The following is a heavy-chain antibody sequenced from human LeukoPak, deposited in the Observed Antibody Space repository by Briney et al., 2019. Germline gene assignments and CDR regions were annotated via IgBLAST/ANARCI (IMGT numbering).Heavy chain of an antibody. J-gene: IGHJ4*02. V-gene: IGHV3-23*01. CDR2: ISGSGGST. CDR3: VKDPGEYYDSSGYYYEDY. CDR1: GFTFSSYA. D-gene: IGHD3-22*01. Sequence: GGSLRLSCAASGFTFSSYAMSWVRQAPGKGLEWVSAISGSGGSTYYADSVKGRFTISRDNSKNTLYLQMNSLRAEDTAVYYCVKDPGEYYDSSGYYYEDYWGQGTLVTVSS.